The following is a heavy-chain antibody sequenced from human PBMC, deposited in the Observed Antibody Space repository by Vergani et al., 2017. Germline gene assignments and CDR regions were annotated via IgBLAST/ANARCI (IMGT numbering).Heavy chain of an antibody. CDR2: ISYDGSNK. J-gene: IGHJ4*02. V-gene: IGHV3-30*01. CDR1: GFTFSSYA. D-gene: IGHD6-19*01. Sequence: QVQLVESGGGVVQPGRSLRLSCAASGFTFSSYAMHWVRQAPGKGLEGVAVISYDGSNKYYADSVKGRFTISRDNSKNTLYLQMNSLRAEYTAVYYCARGIAVAGYYFDYWGQGTLVTVSS. CDR3: ARGIAVAGYYFDY.